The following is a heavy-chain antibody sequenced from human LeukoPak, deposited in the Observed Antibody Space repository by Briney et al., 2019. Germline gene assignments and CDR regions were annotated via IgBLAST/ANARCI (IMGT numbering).Heavy chain of an antibody. CDR2: ISYDGSNK. Sequence: PGWSLRLSCAASGFTFSSYGMHWVRQAPGKGLEWVAVISYDGSNKYYADSVKGRFTISRDNSKNTLYLQMNSLRAEDTAVYCCAKVYGDYYDSSGYYSYWGQGTLVTVS. CDR3: AKVYGDYYDSSGYYSY. J-gene: IGHJ4*02. CDR1: GFTFSSYG. D-gene: IGHD3-22*01. V-gene: IGHV3-30*18.